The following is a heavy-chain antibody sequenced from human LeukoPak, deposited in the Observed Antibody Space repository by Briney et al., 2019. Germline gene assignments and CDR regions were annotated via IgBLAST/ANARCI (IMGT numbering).Heavy chain of an antibody. J-gene: IGHJ4*02. CDR1: GGSFSSYY. D-gene: IGHD4-17*01. Sequence: PSETLSLTCTVSGGSFSSYYWNWIRQPPGKGLEWMGYIYYSGSTNYNPSLKSRVSISVDTSKNQFSLKLSSVTAADTAVYYCARTGSTVTMLYPFDHWGQGTLVTVSS. CDR2: IYYSGST. CDR3: ARTGSTVTMLYPFDH. V-gene: IGHV4-59*01.